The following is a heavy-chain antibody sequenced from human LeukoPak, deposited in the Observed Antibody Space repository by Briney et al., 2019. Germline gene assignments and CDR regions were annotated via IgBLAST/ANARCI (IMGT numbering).Heavy chain of an antibody. D-gene: IGHD5-24*01. V-gene: IGHV6-1*01. CDR2: TYYRSKWYN. CDR3: ARWEDGYNYEGQLQDAFDI. CDR1: GDSVSSNSAA. J-gene: IGHJ3*02. Sequence: SQTLSLTCAISGDSVSSNSAAWTWIRQSPSRGLEWLGRTYYRSKWYNDYAVSVKSRITINPDTSKNQFSLQLNSVTPEDTAVYYCARWEDGYNYEGQLQDAFDIWGQGTMVTVSS.